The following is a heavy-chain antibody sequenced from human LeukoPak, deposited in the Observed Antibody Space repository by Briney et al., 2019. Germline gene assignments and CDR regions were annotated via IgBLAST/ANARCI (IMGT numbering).Heavy chain of an antibody. CDR2: IIPILGTA. D-gene: IGHD3-22*01. CDR1: GGTFSSYA. V-gene: IGHV1-69*05. Sequence: SVKVSCKASGGTFSSYAISWVRQAPGQGLEWMGGIIPILGTANYAQKIQGRVTLTTEESTSTAYMELSSLRSEDTAVYYCARGNSETYYYDSSGTGGFDPWGQGTLVTVSS. CDR3: ARGNSETYYYDSSGTGGFDP. J-gene: IGHJ5*02.